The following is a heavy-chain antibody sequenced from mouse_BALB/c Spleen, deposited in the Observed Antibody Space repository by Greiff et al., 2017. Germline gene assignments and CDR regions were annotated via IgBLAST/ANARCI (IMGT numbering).Heavy chain of an antibody. CDR1: GYTFTDYN. J-gene: IGHJ4*01. Sequence: VQLQQSGPELVKPGASVKIPCKASGYTFTDYNMDWVKQSHGKSLEWIGDINPNNGGTIYNQKFKGKATLTVDKSSSTAYMELRSLTSEDTAVYYCAAIYYGNYDAMDYWGQGTSVTVSS. V-gene: IGHV1-18*01. CDR2: INPNNGGT. CDR3: AAIYYGNYDAMDY. D-gene: IGHD2-1*01.